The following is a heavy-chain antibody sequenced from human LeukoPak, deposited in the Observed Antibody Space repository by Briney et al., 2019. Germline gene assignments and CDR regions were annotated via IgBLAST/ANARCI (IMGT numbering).Heavy chain of an antibody. CDR2: IIPIFGTA. J-gene: IGHJ5*02. V-gene: IGHV1-69*05. Sequence: PVKVSCKASGYTFTGYYMHWVRQAPGQGLEWMGGIIPIFGTANYAQKFQGRVTITTDESTSTAYMELSSLRSEDTAVYYCAAAHDYYDSSGYYAAWGQGTLVTVSS. CDR3: AAAHDYYDSSGYYAA. CDR1: GYTFTGYY. D-gene: IGHD3-22*01.